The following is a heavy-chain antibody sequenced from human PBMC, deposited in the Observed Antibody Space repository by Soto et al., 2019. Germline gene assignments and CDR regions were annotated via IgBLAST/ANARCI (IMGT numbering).Heavy chain of an antibody. D-gene: IGHD1-20*01. CDR3: ARSIRGPRRFNGMDV. Sequence: SGPTLVNPTKTLTLTCTFSGFSLTSPGMCVSWIRQPPRKAPESLALIPRDDDDKQYSTSLKTRLTISKDTRKNPVVLTTANMDPPDTGTYSCARSIRGPRRFNGMDVWGQGTTVTVSS. CDR1: GFSLTSPGMC. J-gene: IGHJ6*02. V-gene: IGHV2-70*13. CDR2: IPRDDDDK.